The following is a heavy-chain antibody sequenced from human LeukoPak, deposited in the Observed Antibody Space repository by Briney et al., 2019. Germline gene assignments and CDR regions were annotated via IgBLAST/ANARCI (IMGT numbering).Heavy chain of an antibody. D-gene: IGHD3-10*01. CDR2: IYPGDSDT. CDR3: ARLDDCRPNSGSYYGYYYYGMDV. V-gene: IGHV5-51*01. Sequence: GESLKISCKGSGYSFTSYWIGWVRQMRGKGLEWMGIIYPGDSDTRYSPSFQGQVTISADKSISTAYLQWSSLKASDTAMYYCARLDDCRPNSGSYYGYYYYGMDVWGQGTKVTVSS. J-gene: IGHJ6*02. CDR1: GYSFTSYW.